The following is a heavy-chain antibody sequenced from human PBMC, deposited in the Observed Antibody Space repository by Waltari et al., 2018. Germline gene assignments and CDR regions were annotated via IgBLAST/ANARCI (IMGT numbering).Heavy chain of an antibody. CDR1: GYTLTESS. V-gene: IGHV1-24*01. CDR3: ATQTAKWELLRNAFDI. J-gene: IGHJ3*02. CDR2: FDPEDGET. D-gene: IGHD1-26*01. Sequence: QVQLVQSGAEVKKPGASVKVSCKVSGYTLTESSMHWVRPAPGKGLEWMGGFDPEDGETIYAQKFQGRVTMTEDTSTDTAYMELSSLRSEDTAVYYCATQTAKWELLRNAFDIWGQGTMVTVSS.